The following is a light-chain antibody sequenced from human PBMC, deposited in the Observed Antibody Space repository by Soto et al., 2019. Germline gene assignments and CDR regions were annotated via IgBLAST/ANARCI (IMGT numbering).Light chain of an antibody. J-gene: IGKJ1*01. V-gene: IGKV3-20*01. CDR1: QSVSSSY. CDR3: QQYGSSPPTWT. Sequence: EIALTQSPGTLSLSPGERATLSCRASQSVSSSYLAWYQQKPDQAPRLLIYGASSRATGIPDRFSGSGSGTDFTLTISRLEPEDFAVYYCQQYGSSPPTWTFGQGTKVEIK. CDR2: GAS.